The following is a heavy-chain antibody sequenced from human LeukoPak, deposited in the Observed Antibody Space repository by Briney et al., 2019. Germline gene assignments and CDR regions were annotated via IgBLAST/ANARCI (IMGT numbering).Heavy chain of an antibody. Sequence: KTSETLSLTCTVPADSLSSGGHYWAWIRQFPGKGLESIGFIHHSGRSRHNPSLKDRVAISVDTSRKQFALKLSSVTAADTAMYYCARGGNRFGGFYFDYWGQGIQVIVSS. CDR1: ADSLSSGGHY. CDR2: IHHSGRS. V-gene: IGHV4-31*03. J-gene: IGHJ4*02. D-gene: IGHD3-10*01. CDR3: ARGGNRFGGFYFDY.